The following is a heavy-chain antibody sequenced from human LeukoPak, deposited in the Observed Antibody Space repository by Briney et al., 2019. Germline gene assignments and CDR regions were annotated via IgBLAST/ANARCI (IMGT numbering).Heavy chain of an antibody. CDR3: ARGLTGTTSRFDY. CDR2: INHSGST. CDR1: GGSFSGYY. V-gene: IGHV4-34*01. J-gene: IGHJ4*02. D-gene: IGHD1-20*01. Sequence: SETLSLTCAVYGGSFSGYYWSWIRQPPGKGLEWIGEINHSGSTNYNPSLKSRVTISVDTSKNQFSLKLSSVTAADTVVYYCARGLTGTTSRFDYWGQGTLVTVSS.